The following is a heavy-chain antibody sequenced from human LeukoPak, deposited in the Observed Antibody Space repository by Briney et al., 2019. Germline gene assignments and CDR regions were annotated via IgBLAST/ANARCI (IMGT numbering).Heavy chain of an antibody. J-gene: IGHJ4*02. CDR3: ARGTLNLWLRSPHYFDY. V-gene: IGHV4-59*01. CDR2: IYYSGST. Sequence: SETLSLTCTVSGGSISSYYWSWIRQPPGKGLEWIGYIYYSGSTNYNPSLKSRVTISVDTSKNQFSLKLSSVTAADTAVYYCARGTLNLWLRSPHYFDYWGQGTLVTVSS. D-gene: IGHD5-12*01. CDR1: GGSISSYY.